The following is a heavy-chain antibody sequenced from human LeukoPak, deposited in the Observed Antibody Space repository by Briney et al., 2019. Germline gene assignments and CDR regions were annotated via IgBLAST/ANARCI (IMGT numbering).Heavy chain of an antibody. D-gene: IGHD2-21*02. CDR1: GFTFNRYC. CDR2: INPDGSVT. Sequence: AGGSLRLSCAASGFTFNRYCMVWFRQAPGKGLVWVSCINPDGSVTLHEDSVKGRFAISRDYARNTLYLQMNSLGVEDTAMYYCARYEQRPGVTASDPWSQGTLVTVSS. J-gene: IGHJ5*02. CDR3: ARYEQRPGVTASDP. V-gene: IGHV3-74*01.